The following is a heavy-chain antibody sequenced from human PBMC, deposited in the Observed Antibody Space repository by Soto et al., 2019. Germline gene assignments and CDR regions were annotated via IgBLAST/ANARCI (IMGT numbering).Heavy chain of an antibody. CDR1: GSSISSGSYY. D-gene: IGHD2-21*02. CDR3: AKTGYGGNSNWFDP. CDR2: IYHSGST. V-gene: IGHV4-31*03. Sequence: SETLSLTCTVSGSSISSGSYYWSWIRQHPGKGLEWIGYIYHSGSTYYNPSLKSRVTISVDTSKNQFSLKLSSVTAADTAVYYCAKTGYGGNSNWFDPWGQGTLVTVSS. J-gene: IGHJ5*02.